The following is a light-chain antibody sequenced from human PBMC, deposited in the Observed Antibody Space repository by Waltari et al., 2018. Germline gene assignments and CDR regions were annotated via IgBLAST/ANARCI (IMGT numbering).Light chain of an antibody. Sequence: EIVLTQSPGTLSLSPGERATLSCRASQNVKNNNYLAWHQKTPGQAPRPLIYEASRRATGIPDRFSGSGSGTDFTLTISRLEPEDFAVYSCHQYGTSPRTFGLGTKLEIK. V-gene: IGKV3-20*01. J-gene: IGKJ2*01. CDR2: EAS. CDR3: HQYGTSPRT. CDR1: QNVKNNNY.